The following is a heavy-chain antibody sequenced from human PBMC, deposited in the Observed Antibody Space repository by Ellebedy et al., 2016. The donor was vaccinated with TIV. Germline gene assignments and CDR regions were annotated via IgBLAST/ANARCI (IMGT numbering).Heavy chain of an antibody. CDR1: GFSFSSYW. V-gene: IGHV3-7*01. D-gene: IGHD4-17*01. J-gene: IGHJ5*02. CDR2: IKGDGSEK. CDR3: ARVGTAGDFPDH. Sequence: GGSLRLXCAASGFSFSSYWMNWVRQAPGKGLEWVANIKGDGSEKLYVDSVKGRFTISRDNAKKSLNLQMSSLRPEDTAVYFCARVGTAGDFPDHWGQGTRVTVSS.